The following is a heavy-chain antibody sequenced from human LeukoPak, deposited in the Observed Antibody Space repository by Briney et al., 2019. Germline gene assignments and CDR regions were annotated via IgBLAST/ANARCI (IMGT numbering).Heavy chain of an antibody. D-gene: IGHD3-10*01. Sequence: PSETLSLTCTVSGGSISSSSYYWGWIRQPPGKGLEWVGTIFYSGSTYYNPSLKSRVTVSVDTSKNQFSLKVSSVTAADTAVYYCARHAAIGNYVGSLDSWGQGTLVTVSS. V-gene: IGHV4-39*01. J-gene: IGHJ4*02. CDR2: IFYSGST. CDR3: ARHAAIGNYVGSLDS. CDR1: GGSISSSSYY.